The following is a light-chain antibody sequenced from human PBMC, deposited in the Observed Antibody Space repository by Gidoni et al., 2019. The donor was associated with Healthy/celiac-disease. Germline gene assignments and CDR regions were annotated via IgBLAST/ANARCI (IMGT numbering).Light chain of an antibody. Sequence: DIQMTQSTSSLSASVGDRVTITCRVSQSISSYLNWEQQKPGKDPKRLIYAASSMQSVVPSRFSGSGCGTDFTITISSLQPEEFATYYCQQSYSTPVTFGPGTKVDIK. J-gene: IGKJ3*01. CDR2: AAS. CDR3: QQSYSTPVT. CDR1: QSISSY. V-gene: IGKV1-39*01.